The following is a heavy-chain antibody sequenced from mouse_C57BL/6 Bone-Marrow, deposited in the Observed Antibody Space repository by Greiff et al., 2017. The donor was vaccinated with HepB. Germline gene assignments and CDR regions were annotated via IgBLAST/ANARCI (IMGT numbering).Heavy chain of an antibody. CDR3: ASPYGYDGKGYYAMDY. Sequence: QVQLKQPGAELVKPGASVKLSCKASGYTFTSYWMHWVKQRPGQGLEWIGMIHPNSGSTNYNEKFKSKATLTVDKSSSTAYMQLSSLTSEDSAVYYCASPYGYDGKGYYAMDYWGQGTSVTVSS. J-gene: IGHJ4*01. CDR1: GYTFTSYW. V-gene: IGHV1-64*01. D-gene: IGHD2-2*01. CDR2: IHPNSGST.